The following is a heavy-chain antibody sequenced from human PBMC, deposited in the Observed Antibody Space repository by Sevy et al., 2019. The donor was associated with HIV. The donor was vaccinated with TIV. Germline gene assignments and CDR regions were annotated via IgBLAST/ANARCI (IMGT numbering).Heavy chain of an antibody. D-gene: IGHD3-16*01. CDR1: GFSFNDHA. J-gene: IGHJ6*02. V-gene: IGHV3-9*01. CDR2: VSWNSRNI. CDR3: AKDINRGWDGVNSYAYYYYFYGLDV. Sequence: GGSLRLSCAASGFSFNDHAMHWVRQVPGKGLEWVSGVSWNSRNIGYGDSVKGRFTISRENANHFLYLEMNSLRLEDTAVYYCAKDINRGWDGVNSYAYYYYFYGLDVWGQGTTVTVSS.